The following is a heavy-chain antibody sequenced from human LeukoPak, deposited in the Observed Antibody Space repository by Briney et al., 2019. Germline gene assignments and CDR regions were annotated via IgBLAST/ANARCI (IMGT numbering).Heavy chain of an antibody. V-gene: IGHV3-30*18. J-gene: IGHJ4*02. CDR3: AKDKNSTSWSPDY. CDR2: ISYDGSNK. D-gene: IGHD6-6*01. CDR1: GFTFSSYG. Sequence: QPGRSLRLSCAASGFTFSSYGMHWVRQAPGKGLEWVAVISYDGSNKYYADSVKGRFTISRDNSKNTLYLQMNSLRAEDTAVYYCAKDKNSTSWSPDYWGQGTLVTVSS.